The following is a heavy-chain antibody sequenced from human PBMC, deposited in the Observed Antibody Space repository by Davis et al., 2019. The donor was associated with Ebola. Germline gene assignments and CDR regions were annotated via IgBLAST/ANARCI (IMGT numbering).Heavy chain of an antibody. Sequence: GESLKISCKGSGYSFTSYWISWVRQMPGKGLEWMRRIDPSDSYTNYSPSFQGHVTISADKSISTAYLQWSSLKASDTAMYYCARQRGTAMVLYYYGMDVWGQGTTVTVSS. CDR2: IDPSDSYT. D-gene: IGHD5-18*01. J-gene: IGHJ6*02. V-gene: IGHV5-10-1*01. CDR1: GYSFTSYW. CDR3: ARQRGTAMVLYYYGMDV.